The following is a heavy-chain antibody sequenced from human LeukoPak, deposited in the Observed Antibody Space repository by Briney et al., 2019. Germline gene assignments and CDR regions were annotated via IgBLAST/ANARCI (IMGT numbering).Heavy chain of an antibody. J-gene: IGHJ4*02. CDR3: ARGEVAFGGVKCY. Sequence: GGSLRLSCAASGFTFSSYSMNWVRQAPGKGLEWVSSISSSGSYTYYADSVKGRFTISRDNAKNSLNLQKDSLRAEDTAVYYCARGEVAFGGVKCYWGQGTLVTVS. V-gene: IGHV3-21*01. CDR1: GFTFSSYS. D-gene: IGHD3-16*01. CDR2: ISSSGSYT.